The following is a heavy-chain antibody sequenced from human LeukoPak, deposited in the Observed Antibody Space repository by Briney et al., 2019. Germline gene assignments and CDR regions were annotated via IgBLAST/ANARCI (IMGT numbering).Heavy chain of an antibody. CDR1: GFTFDDYA. CDR3: AKGGIVATLPTDY. V-gene: IGHV3-9*01. Sequence: GGSLRLSCAASGFTFDDYAMHWVRQAPGKGLEWVSGISWNSGSIGYADSVKGRFTISRDNAENSLYLQMNSLRAEDTALYYCAKGGIVATLPTDYWGQGTLVTVSS. D-gene: IGHD5-12*01. CDR2: ISWNSGSI. J-gene: IGHJ4*02.